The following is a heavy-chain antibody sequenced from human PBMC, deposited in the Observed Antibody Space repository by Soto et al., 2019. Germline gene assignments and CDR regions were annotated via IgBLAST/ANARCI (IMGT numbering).Heavy chain of an antibody. J-gene: IGHJ4*02. CDR2: IKGKTDGGTT. CDR1: GFTFSNAW. V-gene: IGHV3-15*07. CDR3: TTVAGIAVAPFDY. D-gene: IGHD6-19*01. Sequence: GGSLRLSCAASGFTFSNAWMNWVRQAPGKGLEWVGRIKGKTDGGTTDYAAPVKGRFTISRDDSKNTLYLQMNSLKTEDTAVYYCTTVAGIAVAPFDYWGQGTLVTVSS.